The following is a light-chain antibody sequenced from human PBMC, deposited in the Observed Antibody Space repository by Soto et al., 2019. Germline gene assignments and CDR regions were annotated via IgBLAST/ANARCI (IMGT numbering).Light chain of an antibody. CDR1: QSVGST. J-gene: IGKJ4*02. CDR3: QQYSSSLT. CDR2: GAS. Sequence: EILMTQSPATLSVSPGERVILSCRASQSVGSTLAWYQQKPGQPPRLLIRGASTRATGVPARFSGSGSGTEFTLTISSLQSEDFAVYYFQQYSSSLTFGGGTTLEIK. V-gene: IGKV3-15*01.